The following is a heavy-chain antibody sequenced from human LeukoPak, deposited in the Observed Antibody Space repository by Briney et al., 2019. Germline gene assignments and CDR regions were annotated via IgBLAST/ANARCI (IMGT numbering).Heavy chain of an antibody. J-gene: IGHJ4*02. D-gene: IGHD2-8*01. Sequence: GGALRLSCAASGLTLSNYSMNWVGQAPGKGLEGVASISGSSTYIYYAGSVKGRFTISRDNAKNSLYLQMNGLRAEDTAGYYCSRELRAGYCTNGVCQTPFDYWGQGTLVTVSS. CDR2: ISGSSTYI. CDR1: GLTLSNYS. V-gene: IGHV3-21*01. CDR3: SRELRAGYCTNGVCQTPFDY.